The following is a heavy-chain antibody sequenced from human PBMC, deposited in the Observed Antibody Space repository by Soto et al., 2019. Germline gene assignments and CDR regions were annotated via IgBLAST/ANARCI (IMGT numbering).Heavy chain of an antibody. D-gene: IGHD2-2*01. J-gene: IGHJ5*02. CDR2: ISAYNGNT. Sequence: ASVKVSCKASGYTFTSYGISWVRQAPGQGLEWMGWISAYNGNTNYAQKLQGRVTMTTDTSTSTAYMELRSLRSDDTAVYYCARPGDCSSTSCYLSDNWFDPWGQGTLVTVSS. CDR3: ARPGDCSSTSCYLSDNWFDP. CDR1: GYTFTSYG. V-gene: IGHV1-18*01.